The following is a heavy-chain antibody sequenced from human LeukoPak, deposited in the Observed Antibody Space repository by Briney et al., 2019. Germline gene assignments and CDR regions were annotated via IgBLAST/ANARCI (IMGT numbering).Heavy chain of an antibody. CDR3: ARGRGGYYRSSTSCYNWFDP. D-gene: IGHD2-2*01. CDR2: VNHSGST. V-gene: IGHV4-34*01. CDR1: GGSFSGYY. J-gene: IGHJ5*02. Sequence: SETLSLTCAVYGGSFSGYYWSWIRQPPGKGLEWIGEVNHSGSTNYNPSLKSRVTISVDTSKNQFSLKLSSVTAADTAVYYCARGRGGYYRSSTSCYNWFDPWGQGTLVTVSS.